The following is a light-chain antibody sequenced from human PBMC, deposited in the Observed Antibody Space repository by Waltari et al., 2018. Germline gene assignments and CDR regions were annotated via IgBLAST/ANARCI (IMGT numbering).Light chain of an antibody. Sequence: DIVMTQSPLSLSVTPGEPASISCRSSQSPLHSNGNMYLDWYLPKPGQSPQLLIYSVSNRPSGVPDRFSGSGSGTDFTLKISRVEAEDVGVYYCMEAVQTLTFGGGTKVEIK. CDR1: QSPLHSNGNMY. CDR2: SVS. V-gene: IGKV2-28*01. J-gene: IGKJ4*01. CDR3: MEAVQTLT.